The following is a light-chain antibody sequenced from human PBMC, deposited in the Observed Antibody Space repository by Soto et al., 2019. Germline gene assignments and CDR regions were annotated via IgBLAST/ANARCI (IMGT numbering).Light chain of an antibody. CDR2: YNN. J-gene: IGLJ1*01. CDR3: AAWDASLSACV. CDR1: DSNIGSNS. Sequence: QSALTQPPSASGTAGQVVTISCSGGDSNIGSNSVYWYQHLPRMAPKLLIYYNNQRPSGVPDRFSGSRSGTSASLAIVGLRSEEEAVYYCAAWDASLSACVFGNGTRSPS. V-gene: IGLV1-47*02.